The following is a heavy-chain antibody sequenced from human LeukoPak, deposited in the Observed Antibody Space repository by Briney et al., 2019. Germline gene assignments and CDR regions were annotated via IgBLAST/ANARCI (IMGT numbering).Heavy chain of an antibody. Sequence: GGSLRLSCVASGLPIADFAMHWVRQAPGKGLEWVSSISSSSSYIYYADSVKGRFTISRDNAKNSLYLQMNSLRAEDTAVYYCARDWPTIAAAGTIPEYFQHWGQGTLVTVSS. V-gene: IGHV3-21*01. CDR2: ISSSSSYI. J-gene: IGHJ1*01. CDR3: ARDWPTIAAAGTIPEYFQH. CDR1: GLPIADFA. D-gene: IGHD6-13*01.